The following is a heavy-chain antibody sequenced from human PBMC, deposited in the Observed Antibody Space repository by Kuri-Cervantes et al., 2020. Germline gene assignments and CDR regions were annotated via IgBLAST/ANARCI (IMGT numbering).Heavy chain of an antibody. CDR2: INHSGST. J-gene: IGHJ2*01. Sequence: GSLRLSCAVYGGSFSGYYWSWIRQPPGKGLEWTGEINHSGSTNYNPSLKSRVTISVDTSKNQFSLKLSSVTAADTAVYYCARGLDYYGSGSSYWYFDLWGRGTLVTVSS. CDR3: ARGLDYYGSGSSYWYFDL. D-gene: IGHD3-10*01. V-gene: IGHV4-34*01. CDR1: GGSFSGYY.